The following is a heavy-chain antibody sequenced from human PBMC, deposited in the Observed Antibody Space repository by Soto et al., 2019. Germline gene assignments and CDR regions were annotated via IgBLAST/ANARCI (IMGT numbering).Heavy chain of an antibody. V-gene: IGHV2-5*02. CDR3: AHRRLVTGDLSFGY. Sequence: QITLKESGPTLVKPTQTLTLTCTFSGFSHSTSGVGVGWIRQPPGKALEWLALIYWDDDKRYSPSLKSRLTITKDTSKNQVVLTMTNMDPVDTATYYCAHRRLVTGDLSFGYWGQRTLVTVSS. CDR1: GFSHSTSGVG. D-gene: IGHD7-27*01. CDR2: IYWDDDK. J-gene: IGHJ4*02.